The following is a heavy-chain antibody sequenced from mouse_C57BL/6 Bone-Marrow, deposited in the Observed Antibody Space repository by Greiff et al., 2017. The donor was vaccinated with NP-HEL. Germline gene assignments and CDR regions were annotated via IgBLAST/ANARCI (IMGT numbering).Heavy chain of an antibody. D-gene: IGHD1-1*01. V-gene: IGHV8-12*01. Sequence: QVTLKESGPGILQSSQTLSLPCSFSGFSLSTSGMGVSWIRQPSGKGLEWLAHIYWDDDKRYNPFLKSRPSTSKDTSRNHVFLKFTNVDTADTATYDSARREGPTDGGDGFAYWGQGTLVTVSA. CDR1: GFSLSTSGMG. CDR2: IYWDDDK. J-gene: IGHJ3*01. CDR3: ARREGPTDGGDGFAY.